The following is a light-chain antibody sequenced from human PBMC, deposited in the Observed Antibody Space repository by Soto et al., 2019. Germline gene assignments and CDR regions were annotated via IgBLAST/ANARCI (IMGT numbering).Light chain of an antibody. CDR2: DAY. CDR1: QSVSTY. V-gene: IGKV3-15*01. CDR3: QQYDNWPIT. J-gene: IGKJ5*01. Sequence: DIVLTQSPATLSLSPGEIATLSCRASQSVSTYLAWYQQKPGQAPRFFIYDAYTRATAIPPRFSGSGSGTEFTLTISSLQSEDFAVYYCQQYDNWPITLGQGTRLEIK.